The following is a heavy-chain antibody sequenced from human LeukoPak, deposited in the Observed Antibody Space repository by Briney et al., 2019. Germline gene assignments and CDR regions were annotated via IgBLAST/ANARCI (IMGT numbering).Heavy chain of an antibody. V-gene: IGHV3-48*03. CDR3: ARDPGTRIDY. J-gene: IGHJ4*02. CDR2: ISSSGSTI. CDR1: GFTFSSYE. Sequence: GGSLRLSCAASGFTFSSYEMNWVRQAPGKGLEWVSYISSSGSTIYYADSVKGRFTISRDNAKNSLYLQMNSLTAEGTAVYYCARDPGTRIDYWGQGTLVTVSS.